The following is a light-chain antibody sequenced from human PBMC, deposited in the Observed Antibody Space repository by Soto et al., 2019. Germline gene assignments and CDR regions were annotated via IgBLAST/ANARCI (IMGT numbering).Light chain of an antibody. Sequence: DVVLTQSPLSLAVSLGQLASISCRSSESLAYSDGESYLHWFHQRPGQSPRHLISKVSDRDSGVPDRFSGSGSDTEFTLKISRVEAEDVGVYYCMQGTHWPPAFGQGTRLEIK. CDR1: ESLAYSDGESY. J-gene: IGKJ5*01. CDR3: MQGTHWPPA. V-gene: IGKV2-30*01. CDR2: KVS.